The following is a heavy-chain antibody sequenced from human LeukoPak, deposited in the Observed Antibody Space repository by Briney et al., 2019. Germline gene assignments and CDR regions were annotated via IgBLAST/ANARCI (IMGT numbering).Heavy chain of an antibody. CDR2: ISAYNGNT. V-gene: IGHV1-18*01. Sequence: ASVKVSFKASGYTFTSYGISWLRQAPGQGLEWMGWISAYNGNTNYAQKLQGRVTMTTDTSTSTAYMELRSLRSDDTAVYYCARDSRSGSYGYWGQGTLVTVSS. CDR1: GYTFTSYG. J-gene: IGHJ4*02. D-gene: IGHD3-10*01. CDR3: ARDSRSGSYGY.